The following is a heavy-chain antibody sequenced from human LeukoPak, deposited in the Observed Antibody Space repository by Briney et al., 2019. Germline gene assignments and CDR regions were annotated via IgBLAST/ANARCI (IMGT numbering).Heavy chain of an antibody. Sequence: PGGPLRLSCAASGFPFSSYGMHWVRQAPGKGLEWVADISYDGSNKYYADSVKGRFTISRDNSKNTLYLQMNSLRAEDTAVYYCAPTSARIAADTNWFDPWGQGTLVTVSS. CDR3: APTSARIAADTNWFDP. CDR2: ISYDGSNK. V-gene: IGHV3-30*03. D-gene: IGHD6-13*01. CDR1: GFPFSSYG. J-gene: IGHJ5*02.